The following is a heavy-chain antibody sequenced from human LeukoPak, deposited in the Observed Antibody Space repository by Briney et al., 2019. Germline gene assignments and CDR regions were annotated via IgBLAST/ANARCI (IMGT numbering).Heavy chain of an antibody. J-gene: IGHJ4*02. Sequence: LSGGSLRLSCVGSGFTFSNYAMTWVRQGPGKGLEWVSTISSSGDGTFYADSVKGRFTVSRDNSKNTLYLQMNSLRAEDTVVYYCAKGPDSGLRYFDYWGQGTLVTVSS. D-gene: IGHD5-12*01. CDR3: AKGPDSGLRYFDY. V-gene: IGHV3-23*01. CDR1: GFTFSNYA. CDR2: ISSSGDGT.